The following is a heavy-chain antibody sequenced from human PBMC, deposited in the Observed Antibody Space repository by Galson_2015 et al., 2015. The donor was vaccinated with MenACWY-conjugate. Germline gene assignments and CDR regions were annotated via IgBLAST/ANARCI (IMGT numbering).Heavy chain of an antibody. CDR1: GFTFSSYW. CDR2: INSDGSST. V-gene: IGHV3-74*01. Sequence: SLRLSCAASGFTFSSYWMHWVRQAPGKGLVWVSLINSDGSSTSYADSVKGRFTSRDNAKNTLYLQMNSLRAEDTAVYYCAVYCSSTRCYGASGGYWGQGTLVTVSS. CDR3: AVYCSSTRCYGASGGY. J-gene: IGHJ4*02. D-gene: IGHD2-2*01.